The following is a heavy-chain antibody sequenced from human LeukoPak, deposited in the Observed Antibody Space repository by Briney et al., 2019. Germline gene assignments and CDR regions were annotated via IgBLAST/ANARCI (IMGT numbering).Heavy chain of an antibody. D-gene: IGHD1-26*01. CDR3: ARDPDSSYEWGPFDP. CDR1: GDSASSDSAS. Sequence: SQTLSLTCAISGDSASSDSASWHWIRQSPSRGLEWLGRTYYRSKWNSDYAISVKSRITINPDTSKNQFSLHLNSVTPEDTAIYYCARDPDSSYEWGPFDPWGQGTLVTVSS. CDR2: TYYRSKWNS. V-gene: IGHV6-1*01. J-gene: IGHJ5*02.